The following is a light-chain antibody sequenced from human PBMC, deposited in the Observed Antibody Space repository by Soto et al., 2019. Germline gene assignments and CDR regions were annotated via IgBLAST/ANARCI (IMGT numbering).Light chain of an antibody. CDR2: EVT. Sequence: QSALTQAACVSGCPGQSMTISCAGTSRDVGGYNYVSWYQQYPGKAPKVIISEVTNRPSGVPNRFSGSKSGNTASLTISGLQAEDEADYYCSSYTSVSTWLFGGGTKVTVL. J-gene: IGLJ2*01. V-gene: IGLV2-14*01. CDR3: SSYTSVSTWL. CDR1: SRDVGGYNY.